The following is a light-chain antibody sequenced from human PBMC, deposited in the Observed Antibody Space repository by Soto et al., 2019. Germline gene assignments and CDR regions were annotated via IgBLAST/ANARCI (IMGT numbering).Light chain of an antibody. CDR3: QQRSLWPPFFT. CDR2: EAS. Sequence: EVVLTQSPATLSLSPGERATLSCRSSQRASTYLAWYQLKPGQPPRLLIYEASNRATGIPARFSGSGSGTDVTLTISSLESEDFAVYCCQQRSLWPPFFTFGPGTRVDIK. J-gene: IGKJ3*01. CDR1: QRASTY. V-gene: IGKV3-11*01.